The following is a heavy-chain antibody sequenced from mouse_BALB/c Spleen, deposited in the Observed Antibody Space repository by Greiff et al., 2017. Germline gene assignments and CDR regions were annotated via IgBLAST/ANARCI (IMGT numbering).Heavy chain of an antibody. J-gene: IGHJ3*01. CDR2: ISDGGSYT. V-gene: IGHV5-4*02. D-gene: IGHD2-1*01. CDR3: ARGGAYGNYAWFAY. CDR1: GFTFSDYY. Sequence: EVQGVESGGGLVKPGGSLKLSCAASGFTFSDYYMYWVRQTPEKRLEWVATISDGGSYTYYPDSVKGRFTISRDNAKNNLYLQMSSLKSEDTAMYYCARGGAYGNYAWFAYWGQGTLVTVSA.